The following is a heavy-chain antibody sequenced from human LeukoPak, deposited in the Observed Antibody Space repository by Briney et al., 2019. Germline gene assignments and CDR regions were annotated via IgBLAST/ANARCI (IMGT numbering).Heavy chain of an antibody. V-gene: IGHV3-7*01. CDR1: GCTFSNYW. D-gene: IGHD3-10*01. CDR3: ARALWFGELPLGC. CDR2: IDQHGNEK. J-gene: IGHJ4*02. Sequence: GGSLRLSCEGSGCTFSNYWMNWVRKAPGKGLEWVANIDQHGNEKHFGDSMKGRFTMSRDNAKRSVFLEMNSLRAEDTGVYYCARALWFGELPLGCWGQGTLVTVSS.